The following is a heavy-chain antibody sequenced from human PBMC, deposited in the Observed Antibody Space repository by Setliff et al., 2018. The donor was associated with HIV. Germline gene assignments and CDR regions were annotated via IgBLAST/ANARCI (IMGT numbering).Heavy chain of an antibody. CDR3: ARYKCINFACVGFDI. Sequence: PSETLSLTCTVSGDSISSNYWTWIRQPPGKGLEYIGYVYYTGSTNYNPSLKNRVTISIDTSKNQVSLKLTSVTAADTAVYYCARYKCINFACVGFDIWGQGTVVTVSS. J-gene: IGHJ3*02. V-gene: IGHV4-59*01. D-gene: IGHD3-9*01. CDR2: VYYTGST. CDR1: GDSISSNY.